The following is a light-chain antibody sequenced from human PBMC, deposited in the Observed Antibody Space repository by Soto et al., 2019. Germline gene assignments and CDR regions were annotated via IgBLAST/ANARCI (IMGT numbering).Light chain of an antibody. V-gene: IGKV3-20*01. Sequence: EIVLTQSPGTLSLSPGEIATLSCRASQSVSSSYLAWYQQKPGQAPRLLIYGASSRATGIPDRFSGSGSGTDFTLTISRLEPEDFATYYCQQSYSTLALTFGGGTKVDIK. CDR1: QSVSSSY. J-gene: IGKJ4*01. CDR3: QQSYSTLALT. CDR2: GAS.